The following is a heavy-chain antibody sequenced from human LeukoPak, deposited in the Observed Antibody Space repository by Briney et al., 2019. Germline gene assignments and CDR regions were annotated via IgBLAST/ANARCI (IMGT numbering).Heavy chain of an antibody. CDR2: IYYSGST. Sequence: SETLSLTCSVSGGSISSYYWSWIRQPPRKGLEWIGYIYYSGSTNYNPSLKSRVTISVDTSKNQFSLKLSSVTAADTAVYYCARLGYSSGWYTEYWGQGTLVTVSS. D-gene: IGHD6-19*01. CDR3: ARLGYSSGWYTEY. J-gene: IGHJ4*02. V-gene: IGHV4-59*08. CDR1: GGSISSYY.